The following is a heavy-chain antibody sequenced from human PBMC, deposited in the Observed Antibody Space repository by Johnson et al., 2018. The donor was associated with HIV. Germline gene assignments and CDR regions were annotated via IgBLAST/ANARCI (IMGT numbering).Heavy chain of an antibody. J-gene: IGHJ3*02. CDR1: GFTVSSNY. CDR3: AKCIWGSSLIDAFDI. D-gene: IGHD6-13*01. Sequence: VQLVESGGGLVQPGGSLRLSCAASGFTVSSNYMSWVRQAPGKGLEWVSVIYSGDRTYSAVSVKGRFTISRDSSKNTLFLQMNSLRAEDTAVYYCAKCIWGSSLIDAFDIWGQGTMVTVSS. V-gene: IGHV3-66*01. CDR2: IYSGDRT.